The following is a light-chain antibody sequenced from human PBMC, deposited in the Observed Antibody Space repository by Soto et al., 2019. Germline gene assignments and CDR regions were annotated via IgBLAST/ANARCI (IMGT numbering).Light chain of an antibody. CDR2: EVS. CDR1: QSLLHITGETF. CDR3: MKSTQLPPT. Sequence: DGVMPQTPLSLSVAPGSPASIACKSSQSLLHITGETFLFWYLQKPGQSKQLLVYEVSTRVSGVPDRFSGSGSGTDFTLEIGRVETDEVGIYYCMKSTQLPPTVGKGKRLVIK. V-gene: IGKV2D-29*02. J-gene: IGKJ5*01.